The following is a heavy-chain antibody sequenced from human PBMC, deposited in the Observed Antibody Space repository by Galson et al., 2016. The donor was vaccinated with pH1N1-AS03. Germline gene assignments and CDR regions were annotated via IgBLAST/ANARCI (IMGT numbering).Heavy chain of an antibody. J-gene: IGHJ5*02. Sequence: SVKVSCKASGYTFTSYDIKWVRQATGQGLEWMGGMHRDSGNAGYAQNFKGRVTMTRNTAISTAYMQLSSLGPEDTAVYYCARGSVCNITSCYTGGFDPWGQGTLVTVSS. CDR1: GYTFTSYD. CDR2: MHRDSGNA. V-gene: IGHV1-8*01. CDR3: ARGSVCNITSCYTGGFDP. D-gene: IGHD2-2*02.